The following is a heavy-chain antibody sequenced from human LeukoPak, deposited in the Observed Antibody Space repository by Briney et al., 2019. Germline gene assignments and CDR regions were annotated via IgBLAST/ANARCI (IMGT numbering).Heavy chain of an antibody. J-gene: IGHJ4*02. V-gene: IGHV4-39*01. CDR2: IHYSGRT. D-gene: IGHD6-6*01. Sequence: SETLSLTCSVSGGSISSDSSYSAWIRRPPGKGLEWIATIHYSGRTNSHPSLNSRVTISVDTSRNQFSLKLSSVTAADTAIYCCVRLTSGSSLDYWGLGALVTVSS. CDR3: VRLTSGSSLDY. CDR1: GGSISSDSSY.